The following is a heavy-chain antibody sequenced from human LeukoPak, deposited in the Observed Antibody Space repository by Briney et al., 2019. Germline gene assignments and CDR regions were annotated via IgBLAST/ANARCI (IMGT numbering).Heavy chain of an antibody. CDR3: ARDRLSAAGCGG. CDR2: IDTDSGDT. V-gene: IGHV1-2*06. Sequence: GASVKVSCKASGYTFTGYDLHWVRQAPGHGLEWMGRIDTDSGDTNYGQKFQGRITMTRDTSITSVYMEVSRLTSDDAAVYYCARDRLSAAGCGGWGPGTLVTVS. J-gene: IGHJ4*02. D-gene: IGHD6-13*01. CDR1: GYTFTGYD.